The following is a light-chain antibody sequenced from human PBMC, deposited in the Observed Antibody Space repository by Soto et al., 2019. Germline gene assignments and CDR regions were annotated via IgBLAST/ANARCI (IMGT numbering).Light chain of an antibody. CDR3: GTWDSSLNAYI. Sequence: VLSQPPSVSAAPGQKVTISCSESSSKIGNNYISWYQQLAGTAPKLLIYDNDKRPSGIPDRFSGSESGTSATLGITGLQTGDEADYFCGTWDSSLNAYIFGTGTKVTVL. V-gene: IGLV1-51*01. CDR1: SSKIGNNY. J-gene: IGLJ1*01. CDR2: DND.